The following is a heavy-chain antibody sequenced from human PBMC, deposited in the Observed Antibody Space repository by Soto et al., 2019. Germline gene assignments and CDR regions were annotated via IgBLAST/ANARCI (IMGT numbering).Heavy chain of an antibody. CDR2: LSGSGVST. Sequence: EVQLLESGGGLVQPGGSLRLSCAASGFTFRNYAMSWVRQAPGKGLEWVSTLSGSGVSTYYADSVKGRFTISRDNSKNTLYLQMTSQRTGDTAIYYCAKDSVRSCDDVACYDSGDDGLDIWGQGTRVTVSS. D-gene: IGHD2-15*01. V-gene: IGHV3-23*01. CDR3: AKDSVRSCDDVACYDSGDDGLDI. CDR1: GFTFRNYA. J-gene: IGHJ3*02.